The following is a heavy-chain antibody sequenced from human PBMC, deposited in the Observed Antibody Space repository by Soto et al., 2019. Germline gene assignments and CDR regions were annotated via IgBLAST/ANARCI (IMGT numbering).Heavy chain of an antibody. CDR3: AKDREMATIRYYFDY. V-gene: IGHV3-30*18. D-gene: IGHD1-26*01. J-gene: IGHJ4*02. Sequence: QVQLVESGGGVVPPGRSLRLSCAASGFTFSSYGMHWVRQAPGNGLEWVAVISYDGSKKYYADSVKGRFTISRDNPKNTLYLPMNSLRAEDTAVYYCAKDREMATIRYYFDYWGQGTLVTVSS. CDR2: ISYDGSKK. CDR1: GFTFSSYG.